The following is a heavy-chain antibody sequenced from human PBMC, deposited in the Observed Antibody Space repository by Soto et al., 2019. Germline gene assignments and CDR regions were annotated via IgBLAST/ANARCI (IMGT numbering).Heavy chain of an antibody. CDR3: ARDPGSPLKPYYYYYYMDV. D-gene: IGHD6-13*01. CDR1: GYTFTSYY. V-gene: IGHV1-46*03. J-gene: IGHJ6*03. Sequence: QVQLVQSGAEVKKPGASVKVSCKASGYTFTSYYMHWVRQAPGQGLEWMGIINPSGGSTSYAQKFQGRFTMTRDTSTSTVYMELSSLRSEDTAVYYCARDPGSPLKPYYYYYYMDVWGKGTTVTVSS. CDR2: INPSGGST.